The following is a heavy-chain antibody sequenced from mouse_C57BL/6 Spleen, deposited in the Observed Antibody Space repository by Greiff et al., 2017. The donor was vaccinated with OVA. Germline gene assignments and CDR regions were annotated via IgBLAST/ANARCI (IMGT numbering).Heavy chain of an antibody. CDR1: GYTFTSYW. CDR3: ARGEDAWFAY. J-gene: IGHJ3*01. Sequence: VQVVESGAELAKPGTSVKLSCKASGYTFTSYWMHWVKQRPGQGLEWIGYINPSSGYTKYNQKFKDKATLTADKSSSTAYMQLSSLTYEDSAVYYCARGEDAWFAYWGQGTLVTVSA. CDR2: INPSSGYT. V-gene: IGHV1-7*01.